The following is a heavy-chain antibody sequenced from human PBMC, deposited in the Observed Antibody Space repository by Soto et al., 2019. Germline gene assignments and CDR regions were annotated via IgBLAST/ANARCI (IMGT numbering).Heavy chain of an antibody. CDR2: ISNDGSEK. CDR1: GFSFSSYS. D-gene: IGHD3-3*01. J-gene: IGHJ4*02. V-gene: IGHV3-30*03. CDR3: ARDKRDLRFLEWSYYFDF. Sequence: LRLSCAASGFSFSSYSMNWVRQAPGKGLEWVAVISNDGSEKYYADSVKGRFTLSRDNSKNTLDLQMNSLRAEDTAVYYCARDKRDLRFLEWSYYFDFWGQGTLVTVSS.